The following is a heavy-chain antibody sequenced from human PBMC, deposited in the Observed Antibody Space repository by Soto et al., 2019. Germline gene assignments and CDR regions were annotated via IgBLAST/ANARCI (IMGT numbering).Heavy chain of an antibody. CDR2: IYYSGST. CDR3: ARASYYDFWSGPHYYGMDG. J-gene: IGHJ6*02. CDR1: GGSISSYD. V-gene: IGHV4-59*01. Sequence: PSETLSLTCTVSGGSISSYDLIWIRTPPGKGLEWIGYIYYSGSTNYNPSLKSRVTISVDTSKNQFSLKLSSVTAADTAVYYCARASYYDFWSGPHYYGMDGWGQGTTVTVSS. D-gene: IGHD3-3*01.